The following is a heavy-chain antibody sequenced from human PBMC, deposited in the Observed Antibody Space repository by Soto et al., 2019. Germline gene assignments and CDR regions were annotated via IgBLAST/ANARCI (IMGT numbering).Heavy chain of an antibody. Sequence: EVQLLESGGGLIQPGGSLRLLCAASGFRFHSFAMSWVRQTPGTGLEWVAGINGGGDATYYTDSVRGRFTISRDNFKNTLYLQMDSLRAEDTAVYYCAKESAATGIPFFDYWGQGTLVTVSS. V-gene: IGHV3-23*01. D-gene: IGHD6-13*01. CDR2: INGGGDAT. CDR1: GFRFHSFA. CDR3: AKESAATGIPFFDY. J-gene: IGHJ4*02.